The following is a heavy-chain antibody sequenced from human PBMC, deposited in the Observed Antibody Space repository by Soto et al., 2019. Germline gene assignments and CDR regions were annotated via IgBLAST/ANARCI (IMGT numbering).Heavy chain of an antibody. Sequence: QAQLVQSGAEVKKPGASVKVSCKASGYTFTGAYIHWVRQAPGQGLEWMGCINPNSCGTEFEQKFQGRVTVTRDTSITTVYMEMNRLRSDDTGVYYCARDFTTRSYGVDVWGQGTAVTVSS. CDR1: GYTFTGAY. V-gene: IGHV1-2*02. CDR3: ARDFTTRSYGVDV. CDR2: INPNSCGT. D-gene: IGHD3-10*01. J-gene: IGHJ6*02.